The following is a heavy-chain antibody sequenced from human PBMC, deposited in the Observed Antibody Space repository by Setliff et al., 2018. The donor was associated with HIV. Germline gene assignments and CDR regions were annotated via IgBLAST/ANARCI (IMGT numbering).Heavy chain of an antibody. CDR1: GGSISGGGYY. J-gene: IGHJ5*02. V-gene: IGHV4-31*03. D-gene: IGHD3-3*01. CDR3: ARQRGGRVTIFGVSGGWFDP. Sequence: PSETLSLTCTVSGGSISGGGYYWTWIRQYPGRGLEWIGYIYYSGTAYYKPSLRSRVTISVDTSMNQFSLKLSSVTAADTAVYYCARQRGGRVTIFGVSGGWFDPWGQGTLVTVSS. CDR2: IYYSGTA.